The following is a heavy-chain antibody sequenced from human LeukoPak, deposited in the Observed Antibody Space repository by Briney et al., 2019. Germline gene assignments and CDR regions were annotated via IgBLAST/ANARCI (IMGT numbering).Heavy chain of an antibody. CDR3: ARREAFGYWYFDL. Sequence: PSETLSLTCTVSGGSISSYYWSWIRQPPGKGLEWIGYISYSGSTNYNPSLKSRVTMSVDTSKNQFSLRLSSVTAADTAVYYCARREAFGYWYFDLWGRGTLVTVSS. CDR2: ISYSGST. CDR1: GGSISSYY. V-gene: IGHV4-59*01. J-gene: IGHJ2*01. D-gene: IGHD3-3*01.